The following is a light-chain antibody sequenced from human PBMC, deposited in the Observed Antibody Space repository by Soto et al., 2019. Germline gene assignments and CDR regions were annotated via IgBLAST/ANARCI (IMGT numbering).Light chain of an antibody. CDR2: AAS. CDR3: QQYGSSPA. CDR1: QSVSSSY. J-gene: IGKJ4*01. V-gene: IGKV3-20*01. Sequence: EIVLTQSPGTLSLSPGEGATLSCRASQSVSSSYLAWYQQKPGQAPRLLLYAASSRATGIPDRFSGSGSGTAFTLTISRLEPEDFVVYYCQQYGSSPAFGGGAKVEIK.